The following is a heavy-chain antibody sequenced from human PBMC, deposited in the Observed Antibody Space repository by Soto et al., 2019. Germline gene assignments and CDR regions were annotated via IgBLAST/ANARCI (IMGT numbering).Heavy chain of an antibody. CDR2: VHDSGRT. CDR3: ARRAQVGYSPFRGMDV. J-gene: IGHJ6*02. D-gene: IGHD3-22*01. CDR1: GGSINNYY. Sequence: QVQLQESGPGLVKPSETLSLTCSISGGSINNYYWTWIRQAPGKGLEWIGYVHDSGRTVYNPSLKGRVTMSLDAYNNQLSLNLKYVTAADTAVYYCARRAQVGYSPFRGMDVWGQGTMVTVSS. V-gene: IGHV4-59*01.